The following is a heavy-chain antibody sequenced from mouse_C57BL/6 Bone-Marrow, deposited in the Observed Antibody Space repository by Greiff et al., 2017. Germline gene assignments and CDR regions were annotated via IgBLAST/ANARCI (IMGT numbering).Heavy chain of an antibody. Sequence: DVQLQESGPGLVKPSQSLSLTCSATGYSITSGYYWNWIRQFPGNKLEWMAYISYDGSNNYNPSLKNRISITRDTSKNQFFLKLNSVTTEDTATYYCARGFYYGSGVDYWGQGTTLTVSS. J-gene: IGHJ2*01. V-gene: IGHV3-6*01. CDR2: ISYDGSN. CDR3: ARGFYYGSGVDY. CDR1: GYSITSGYY. D-gene: IGHD1-1*01.